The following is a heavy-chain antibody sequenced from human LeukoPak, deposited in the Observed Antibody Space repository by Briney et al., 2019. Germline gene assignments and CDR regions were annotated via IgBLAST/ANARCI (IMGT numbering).Heavy chain of an antibody. V-gene: IGHV3-74*01. Sequence: PGGSLRLSCAASGFTFSSYWMHWVRQAPGKGLVWVSRINSDGSRTYYADSVKGRFTISVDNAKNTLYLQMNSLRAEDTAVYYCARDYHDSSGYYFPFDYWGQGTLVTVSS. CDR1: GFTFSSYW. D-gene: IGHD3-22*01. J-gene: IGHJ4*02. CDR2: INSDGSRT. CDR3: ARDYHDSSGYYFPFDY.